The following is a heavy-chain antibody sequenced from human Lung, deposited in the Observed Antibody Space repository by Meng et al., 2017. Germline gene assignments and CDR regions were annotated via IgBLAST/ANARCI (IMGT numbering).Heavy chain of an antibody. CDR3: AKGYYSSGWDDAFDI. J-gene: IGHJ3*02. CDR2: ISASDGST. V-gene: IGHV3-23*01. CDR1: GFTFSNYA. Sequence: EVHQLESGGGLGQPGGSLRLAGAASGFTFSNYAMSWVRQAPGKGLEWVSTISASDGSTYYAESVKGRFTISRDNSKNTLYLQVNSLRAEDTAVYYCAKGYYSSGWDDAFDIWGQGTMVTVSS. D-gene: IGHD6-19*01.